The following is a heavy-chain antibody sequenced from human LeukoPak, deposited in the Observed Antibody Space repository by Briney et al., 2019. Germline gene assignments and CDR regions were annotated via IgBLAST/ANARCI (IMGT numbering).Heavy chain of an antibody. Sequence: GGSLRLSCAASGFTFSSHWMHWVRQAPGKGLVWVSRINSDGSSISYADSVKGRFTISRDNAKNTLYLQMNSLRAEDTAVYYCARGKWELLSHYWCFDLWGRGTLVTVSS. CDR2: INSDGSSI. V-gene: IGHV3-74*01. CDR1: GFTFSSHW. D-gene: IGHD1-26*01. CDR3: ARGKWELLSHYWCFDL. J-gene: IGHJ2*01.